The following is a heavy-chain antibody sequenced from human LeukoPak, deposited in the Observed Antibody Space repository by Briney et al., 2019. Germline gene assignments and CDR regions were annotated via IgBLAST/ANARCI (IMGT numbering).Heavy chain of an antibody. CDR1: GGSFSGYY. CDR3: ARQSARYNWNDRWFDP. V-gene: IGHV4-34*01. D-gene: IGHD1-1*01. Sequence: SETLSLTCAVYGGSFSGYYWSWIRQPPGKGLEWIGEINHSGSTNYNPSLKRRVTISVDTSKSQFSLKLSSVTAADTAVYYCARQSARYNWNDRWFDPWGQGTLVTVSS. CDR2: INHSGST. J-gene: IGHJ5*02.